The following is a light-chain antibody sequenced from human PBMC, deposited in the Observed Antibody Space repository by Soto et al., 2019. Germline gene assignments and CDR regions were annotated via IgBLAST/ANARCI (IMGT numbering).Light chain of an antibody. CDR2: GAS. CDR3: EQYVTSAIT. Sequence: EIVLPQSPGTLSLSPGERATLSCRASQSVSSSYLAWYQQKPGQATRLLIYGASSRATGIPDRFSGSGSGTDFTLTISRLEPEEFALYYCEQYVTSAITFGQGTRLEIK. V-gene: IGKV3-20*01. CDR1: QSVSSSY. J-gene: IGKJ5*01.